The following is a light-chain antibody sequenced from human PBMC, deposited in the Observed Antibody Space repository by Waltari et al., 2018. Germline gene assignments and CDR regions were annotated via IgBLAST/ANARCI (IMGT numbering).Light chain of an antibody. CDR3: QYYGSYT. CDR1: QSVSSSY. J-gene: IGKJ2*01. V-gene: IGKV3-20*01. CDR2: LAS. Sequence: EIVLTQSPGTLPLSPGERATLSCRASQSVSSSYLAWYQQQPGQAPRLLMYLASSRATGIPDRCSGSGSGTDFTLTISRLEPEDFAVYYCQYYGSYTFGQGTKLAI.